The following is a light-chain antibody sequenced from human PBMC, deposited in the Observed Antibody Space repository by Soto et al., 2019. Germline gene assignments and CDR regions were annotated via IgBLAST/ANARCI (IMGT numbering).Light chain of an antibody. Sequence: DIQMTQSPSTLSASVGDRVTITCRASQSISSWLAWYQQKPGKAPKLLIYDASSLESGVPSRFSRSGSGTEFALTISRLQPDDFATYYCQHYNSYSWAFGQGTKVEI. CDR3: QHYNSYSWA. J-gene: IGKJ1*01. V-gene: IGKV1-5*01. CDR2: DAS. CDR1: QSISSW.